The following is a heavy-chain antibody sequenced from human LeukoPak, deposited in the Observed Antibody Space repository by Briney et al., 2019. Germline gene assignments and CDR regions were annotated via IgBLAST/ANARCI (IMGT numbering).Heavy chain of an antibody. Sequence: ASVKDSCKASGYTFTGYYMHWVRQAPGQGLEWMGWINPNSGGTNYAQKFQGRVTMTRDTSISTAYMELSRLRSDDTAVYYCARDLGYCSSTSCYSVVYWGQGTLVTVSS. CDR2: INPNSGGT. D-gene: IGHD2-2*02. CDR3: ARDLGYCSSTSCYSVVY. V-gene: IGHV1-2*02. CDR1: GYTFTGYY. J-gene: IGHJ4*02.